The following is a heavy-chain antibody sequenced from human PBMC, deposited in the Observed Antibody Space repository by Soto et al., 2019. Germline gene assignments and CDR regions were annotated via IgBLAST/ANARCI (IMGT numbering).Heavy chain of an antibody. CDR3: VKGLRGIATYPPDY. D-gene: IGHD2-21*01. CDR2: ISYDGIDE. CDR1: GFTFTSFG. Sequence: VHLLESGGGVVQPGRSLRLSCAASGFTFTSFGISWVRQAPGKGLEWVAVISYDGIDENYADSVKGRFSISRDKSKNKVYLQKSSLGDEAAAVYCAVKGLRGIATYPPDYWGQGTLVTVSS. V-gene: IGHV3-30*18. J-gene: IGHJ4*02.